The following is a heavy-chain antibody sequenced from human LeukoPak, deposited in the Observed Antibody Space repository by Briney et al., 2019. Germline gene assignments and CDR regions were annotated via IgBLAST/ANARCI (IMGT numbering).Heavy chain of an antibody. CDR2: IYTSGST. CDR1: GGSISSYY. D-gene: IGHD6-13*01. V-gene: IGHV4-4*07. Sequence: SETLSLICTVSGGSISSYYWNWIRQPAGKGLEWIGRIYTSGSTNYNPSLKSRVTMSVDTSKNQFSLKLSSVTAADTAVYYCAREEQLYSSSWYPRPYYYYMDVWGKGTTVTISS. J-gene: IGHJ6*03. CDR3: AREEQLYSSSWYPRPYYYYMDV.